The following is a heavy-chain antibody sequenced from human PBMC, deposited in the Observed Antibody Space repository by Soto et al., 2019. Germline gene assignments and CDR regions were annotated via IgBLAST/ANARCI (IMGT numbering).Heavy chain of an antibody. J-gene: IGHJ5*02. CDR3: ARAQLWFGELAWFDP. D-gene: IGHD3-10*01. Sequence: QVQLVQSGAEVKKPGASVKVSCKASGYTVNSYDSNWVRQATGQVLEWMGWMNPNSGNTGYAQKFQGRVTMTRNTSISTAYRELSSLRSEDTAVYYCARAQLWFGELAWFDPWGQGTLVTVSS. CDR2: MNPNSGNT. V-gene: IGHV1-8*01. CDR1: GYTVNSYD.